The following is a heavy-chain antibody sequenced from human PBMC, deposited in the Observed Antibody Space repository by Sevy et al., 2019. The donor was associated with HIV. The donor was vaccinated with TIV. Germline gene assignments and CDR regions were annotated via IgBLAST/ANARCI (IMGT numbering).Heavy chain of an antibody. Sequence: GGSLRLSCAASGFTFSDFRMHWVRQAPGKGLEWVAVISYDARNTKYNPDSVKGRFTISRDNSKNTLYLQMNSLRAEDTAVYYCASLPTPYGGYPYYFDYWGQGTLVTVSS. V-gene: IGHV3-30*04. J-gene: IGHJ4*02. CDR2: ISYDARNTK. CDR3: ASLPTPYGGYPYYFDY. CDR1: GFTFSDFR. D-gene: IGHD5-12*01.